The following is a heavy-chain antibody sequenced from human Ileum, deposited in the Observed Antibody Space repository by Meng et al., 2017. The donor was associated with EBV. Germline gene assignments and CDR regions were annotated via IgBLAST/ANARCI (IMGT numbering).Heavy chain of an antibody. D-gene: IGHD3/OR15-3a*01. Sequence: DVQLVASGGGLVQPGGSLRLSCAASGFTFSTYWMHWVRQAPGKGLVWVSRINTDGSITTYADSVKGRFTIFRDNAKNTVYLQMNSLGDEDTAVYYCARVKTGLYNWFDPWGQGTLVTVSS. V-gene: IGHV3-74*01. J-gene: IGHJ5*02. CDR3: ARVKTGLYNWFDP. CDR1: GFTFSTYW. CDR2: INTDGSIT.